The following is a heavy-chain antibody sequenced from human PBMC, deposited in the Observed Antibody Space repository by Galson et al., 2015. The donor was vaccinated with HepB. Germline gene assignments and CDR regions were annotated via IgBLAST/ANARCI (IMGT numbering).Heavy chain of an antibody. CDR3: TSLSGSSPDY. CDR2: IWYDGTSA. D-gene: IGHD1-26*01. Sequence: SLRLSCAASGFTFTTYTMHWVRQTPSKGLEWVAVIWYDGTSAYYADSVKGRFTISRDNSRYTVYLQMNSLRPEDTAKYYCTSLSGSSPDYWGQGALVTVSS. CDR1: GFTFTTYT. J-gene: IGHJ4*02. V-gene: IGHV3-30*04.